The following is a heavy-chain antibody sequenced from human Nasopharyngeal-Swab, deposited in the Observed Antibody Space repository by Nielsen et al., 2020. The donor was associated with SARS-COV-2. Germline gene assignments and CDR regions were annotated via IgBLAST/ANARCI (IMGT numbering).Heavy chain of an antibody. CDR1: GGSISSSSYY. CDR2: IYYSGST. D-gene: IGHD1-7*01. Sequence: SETLSLTCTVSGGSISSSSYYWGWIRQPPGKGLEWIGSIYYSGSTYYNPSLKSRVTISVDTSKNQFSLKLSSVTAADTAVYYCARHGTTWGNWNYAGDAFDIWSQGTMVTVSS. CDR3: ARHGTTWGNWNYAGDAFDI. V-gene: IGHV4-39*01. J-gene: IGHJ3*02.